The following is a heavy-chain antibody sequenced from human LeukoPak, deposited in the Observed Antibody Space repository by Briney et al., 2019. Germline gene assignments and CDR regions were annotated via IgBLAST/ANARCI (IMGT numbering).Heavy chain of an antibody. D-gene: IGHD3-10*01. Sequence: SQTLSLTCTVSGGSIRSAGYYWSRIRQHPGKGLEWIGYIYYSGSTYYNPSLKTRVTISVDTSRNQFSLNLSSVTAADTAVYYCARDAEYYYGSGSYSSGIDVWGQGTTVIVSS. CDR1: GGSIRSAGYY. CDR3: ARDAEYYYGSGSYSSGIDV. CDR2: IYYSGST. J-gene: IGHJ6*02. V-gene: IGHV4-31*03.